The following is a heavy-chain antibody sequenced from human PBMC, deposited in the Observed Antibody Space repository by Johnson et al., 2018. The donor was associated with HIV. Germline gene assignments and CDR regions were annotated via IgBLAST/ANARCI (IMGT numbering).Heavy chain of an antibody. CDR2: IKPDGSEK. J-gene: IGHJ3*02. CDR3: VRGEEGAFDI. V-gene: IGHV3-7*05. CDR1: GFTFTNFW. Sequence: VLLVESGGALVQPGGSLRLSCAASGFTFTNFWMGWVRQAPGKGLEWVANIKPDGSEKFYVDSVKGRFTISRDNAKNSLFLQMTSLTAEDTAVFSCVRGEEGAFDIWGQGTMVTVSS.